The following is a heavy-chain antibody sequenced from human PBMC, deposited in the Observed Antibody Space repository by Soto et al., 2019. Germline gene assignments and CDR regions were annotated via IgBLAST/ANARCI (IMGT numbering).Heavy chain of an antibody. Sequence: SETLSLTCTVSGGSISSGDYYWSWIRQPPGKGLEWIGYIYYSGSTYYNPSLKSRVTISVDTSKNQFSLKLSSVTAADTAVYYCARGRRYYGSGSYYFDYWGQGTLVTVSS. CDR1: GGSISSGDYY. V-gene: IGHV4-30-4*01. J-gene: IGHJ4*02. CDR2: IYYSGST. CDR3: ARGRRYYGSGSYYFDY. D-gene: IGHD3-10*01.